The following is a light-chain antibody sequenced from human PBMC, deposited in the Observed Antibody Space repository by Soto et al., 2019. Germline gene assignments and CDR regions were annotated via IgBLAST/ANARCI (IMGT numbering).Light chain of an antibody. CDR2: GAS. V-gene: IGKV3-15*01. J-gene: IGKJ2*01. CDR3: QQYNNWLGT. Sequence: EIVMTQSPATLSVSPGERATIACRASQSVSSNLAWYPQKPGQAPRLLIYGASTRATGIPARFSGSGSGTEFTLTISSLQSEDFAVYYCQQYNNWLGTFGQGTKLEIK. CDR1: QSVSSN.